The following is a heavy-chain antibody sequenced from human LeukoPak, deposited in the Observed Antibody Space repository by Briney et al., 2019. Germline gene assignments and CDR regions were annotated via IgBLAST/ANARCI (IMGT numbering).Heavy chain of an antibody. V-gene: IGHV1-24*01. CDR1: GYTLTELS. CDR3: ATDKGSYRLDAFDI. Sequence: GASVKVSCKVSGYTLTELSMHWVRQAPGKGLEWMGGFDPEDGETIYAQKFQGRVTMTEDTSTDTAYMELSSLRSEDTAVYYCATDKGSYRLDAFDIWGQGTMVTVSS. CDR2: FDPEDGET. D-gene: IGHD1-26*01. J-gene: IGHJ3*02.